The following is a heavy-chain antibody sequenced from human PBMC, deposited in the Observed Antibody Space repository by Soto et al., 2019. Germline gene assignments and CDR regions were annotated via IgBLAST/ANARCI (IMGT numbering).Heavy chain of an antibody. CDR2: ISGSGGST. CDR1: GFTFSSYA. CDR3: ATSRPYYYGMSADY. V-gene: IGHV3-23*01. Sequence: GGSLRLSCAASGFTFSSYAMSWVRQAPGKGLEWVSAISGSGGSTYYADSVKGRFTISRDNSKNTLYLQMNSLRAEDTAVYYCATSRPYYYGMSADYWGQGTLVTVSS. D-gene: IGHD3-10*01. J-gene: IGHJ4*02.